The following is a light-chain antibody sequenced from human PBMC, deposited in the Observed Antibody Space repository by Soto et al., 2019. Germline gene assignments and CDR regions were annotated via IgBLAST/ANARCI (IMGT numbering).Light chain of an antibody. J-gene: IGKJ3*01. Sequence: EIVMTQSPATLSLSPGERATLSCRASENVFSFMAWYQHRPGQAPRLLIYDASNRAAGVPARFSGSGSGTDFPLTIRSLEPEDFAVYYSEQRTKWPRIFTFGPGTKVEIK. V-gene: IGKV3-11*01. CDR2: DAS. CDR3: EQRTKWPRIFT. CDR1: ENVFSF.